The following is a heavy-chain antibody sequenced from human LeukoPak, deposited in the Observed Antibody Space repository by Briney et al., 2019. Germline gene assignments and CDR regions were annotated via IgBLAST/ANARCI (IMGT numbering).Heavy chain of an antibody. D-gene: IGHD3-10*01. J-gene: IGHJ5*02. Sequence: SETLSLTCNVSGGSISAYYWSWIRQPPGKGLEWIGHIHFSGNTNYNPSLKSRVTISLDSANNQFSLRLISVTAADTAVYYCARRVQMSSASATSDTWLDPWGQGTLVSVSP. CDR1: GGSISAYY. V-gene: IGHV4-59*01. CDR3: ARRVQMSSASATSDTWLDP. CDR2: IHFSGNT.